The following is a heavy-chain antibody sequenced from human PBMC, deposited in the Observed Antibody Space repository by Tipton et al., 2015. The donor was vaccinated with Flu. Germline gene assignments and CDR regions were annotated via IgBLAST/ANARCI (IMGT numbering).Heavy chain of an antibody. CDR2: IGHDGTT. CDR1: GYSIGRGYY. Sequence: TLSLTCNVSGYSIGRGYYWGWIRQPPGKALEWIGNIGHDGTTYYNPSLQSRVTISMDTSKNHFSLKLSSVTAADTAVYFCARQRLLRAHAHSWGQGTLVTVSS. J-gene: IGHJ4*02. CDR3: ARQRLLRAHAHS. V-gene: IGHV4-38-2*02. D-gene: IGHD4-17*01.